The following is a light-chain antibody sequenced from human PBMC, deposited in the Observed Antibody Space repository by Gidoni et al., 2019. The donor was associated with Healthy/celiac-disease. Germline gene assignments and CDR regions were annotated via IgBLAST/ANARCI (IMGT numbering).Light chain of an antibody. V-gene: IGKV1-6*01. Sequence: AIQMPPSPSSLSASVGDRVTITCRASQGIRNDLGWYQQKPGKAPKLLIYAASSLKSGVPSRFSGSGSGTDFTLTISSLQPEDFATYYCLQDYNYPLTFGQGTKVEIK. CDR1: QGIRND. CDR2: AAS. J-gene: IGKJ1*01. CDR3: LQDYNYPLT.